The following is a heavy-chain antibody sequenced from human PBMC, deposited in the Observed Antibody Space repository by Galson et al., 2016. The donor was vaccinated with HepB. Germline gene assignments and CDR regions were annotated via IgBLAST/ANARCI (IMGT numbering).Heavy chain of an antibody. CDR3: VKGPGMAVAKYYFDY. Sequence: SLRLSCAASGFNFDDSAMHWVRQAPGKGLEWVPSISWNSGNIDYADSVKGRFTLSRDNAKDSLYLQMNSLRPEDTALYYCVKGPGMAVAKYYFDYWGQGTLVTVSS. V-gene: IGHV3-9*01. J-gene: IGHJ4*02. CDR1: GFNFDDSA. CDR2: ISWNSGNI. D-gene: IGHD6-19*01.